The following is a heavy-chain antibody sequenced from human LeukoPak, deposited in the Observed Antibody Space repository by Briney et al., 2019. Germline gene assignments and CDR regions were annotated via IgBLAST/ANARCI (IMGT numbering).Heavy chain of an antibody. J-gene: IGHJ5*02. V-gene: IGHV4-59*01. CDR1: GGSISSYY. Sequence: SETLSLTCTVSGGSISSYYWSWIRQPPGKGLEWIGYIYYSGSTNYNPSLKSRVTISVDTSKNQFSLKLSSVTAADTAVYHCARGAQPHGWFDPWGQGTLVTVSS. CDR3: ARGAQPHGWFDP. D-gene: IGHD4-17*01. CDR2: IYYSGST.